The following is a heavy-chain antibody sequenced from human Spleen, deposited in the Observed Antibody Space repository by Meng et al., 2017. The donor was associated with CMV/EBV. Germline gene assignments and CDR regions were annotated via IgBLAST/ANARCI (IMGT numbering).Heavy chain of an antibody. Sequence: TASEGTFRTYAVTLVRPAPGQGLEWMGRIIPIYGTTNDAQKFQGRVTITTDESTGTTYMELSSLRSEDAAFYYCARSCNGNTCPFDFWGQGTLVTVSS. J-gene: IGHJ4*02. CDR3: ARSCNGNTCPFDF. V-gene: IGHV1-69*05. CDR2: IIPIYGTT. CDR1: EGTFRTYA. D-gene: IGHD2/OR15-2a*01.